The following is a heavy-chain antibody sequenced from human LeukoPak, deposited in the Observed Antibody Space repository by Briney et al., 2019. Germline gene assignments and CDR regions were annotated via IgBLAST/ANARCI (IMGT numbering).Heavy chain of an antibody. Sequence: GGSLRLSCAASGFTFSSYSMNWVRQAPGKGLEWVSSISGSSSYIYYADSVKGRFTISRDNAKNSLYLQMNSLRAEDTAVYYCARRCYSDDAFDIWGQGTMVTVSS. CDR3: ARRCYSDDAFDI. V-gene: IGHV3-21*01. J-gene: IGHJ3*02. CDR2: ISGSSSYI. CDR1: GFTFSSYS. D-gene: IGHD5-18*01.